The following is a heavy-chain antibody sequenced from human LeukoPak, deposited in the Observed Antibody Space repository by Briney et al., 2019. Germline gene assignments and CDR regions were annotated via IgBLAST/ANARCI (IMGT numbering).Heavy chain of an antibody. J-gene: IGHJ3*02. V-gene: IGHV4-31*03. CDR2: IYHSGST. CDR1: GGSISSGAYY. CDR3: ARARDYYDSSGRRDAFDI. D-gene: IGHD3-22*01. Sequence: SETLSLTCTVSGGSISSGAYYWSWIRQHPGKGLEWIGYIYHSGSTYYNPPLKSRLTISVEMSKNQLSLKLSFVTAADTAVYYCARARDYYDSSGRRDAFDIWGQGTMVTVSS.